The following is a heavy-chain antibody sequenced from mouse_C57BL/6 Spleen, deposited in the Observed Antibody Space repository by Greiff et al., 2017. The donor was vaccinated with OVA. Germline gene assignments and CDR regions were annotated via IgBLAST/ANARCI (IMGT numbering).Heavy chain of an antibody. V-gene: IGHV1-82*01. CDR3: AREITTVVDY. J-gene: IGHJ2*01. CDR1: GYAFSSSW. Sequence: QVQLQQPGTELVKPGASVKLSCKASGYAFSSSWMNWVKQRPGKGLEWIGRIYPGDGDTNYNGKFKGKATLTADKSSSTAYMELRSLTSEDSAVYFCAREITTVVDYWGQGTTLTVSS. CDR2: IYPGDGDT. D-gene: IGHD1-1*01.